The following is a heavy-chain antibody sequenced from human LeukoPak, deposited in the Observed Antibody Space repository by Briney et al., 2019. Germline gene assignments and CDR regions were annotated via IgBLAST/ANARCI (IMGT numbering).Heavy chain of an antibody. D-gene: IGHD3-3*01. V-gene: IGHV3-66*01. CDR1: EFSVGSNY. CDR2: IYSGGST. Sequence: SGGSLRLSCAASEFSVGSNYMTWVRQAPGKGLEWVSLIYSGGSTYYADSVKGRFTISRDNSKNTLYLQMNSLRAEDTAVYYCARDSRGWTYYDFWSGYSDYFDYWGQGTLVTVSS. J-gene: IGHJ4*02. CDR3: ARDSRGWTYYDFWSGYSDYFDY.